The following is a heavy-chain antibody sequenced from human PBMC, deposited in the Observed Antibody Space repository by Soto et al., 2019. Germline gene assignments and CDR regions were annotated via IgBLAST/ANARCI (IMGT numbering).Heavy chain of an antibody. CDR2: MNPGSRDT. Sequence: ASVKVSCKASGYSFTNNDVTWVRQATGQGLEWMGWMNPGSRDTGYAQKFQGRVTMTRDISIATAYMELSSLRSDDTAIYYCARMATFGSLNWFDPWGQGTLVTVS. CDR1: GYSFTNND. V-gene: IGHV1-8*01. J-gene: IGHJ5*02. CDR3: ARMATFGSLNWFDP. D-gene: IGHD3-16*01.